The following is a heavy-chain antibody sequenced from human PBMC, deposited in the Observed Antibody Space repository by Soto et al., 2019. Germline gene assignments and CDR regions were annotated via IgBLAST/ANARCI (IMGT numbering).Heavy chain of an antibody. CDR2: IYHSGST. J-gene: IGHJ6*02. CDR1: GNSISSGGYS. D-gene: IGHD4-17*01. CDR3: ARGGGDYAYYYYGMDV. V-gene: IGHV4-30-2*01. Sequence: SETLSLTCAVSGNSISSGGYSWSSILQPTWTGLEGIGYIYHSGSTYYNPSLKIRVTISLDRSKNKLSLQMSSVAAADTDVYYCARGGGDYAYYYYGMDVWGQGTTVTVCS.